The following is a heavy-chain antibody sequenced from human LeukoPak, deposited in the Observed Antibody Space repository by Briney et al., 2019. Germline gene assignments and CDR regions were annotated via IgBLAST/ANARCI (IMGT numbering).Heavy chain of an antibody. J-gene: IGHJ4*02. CDR2: IWYDGSNK. CDR3: AKGEMAATPYYFDY. V-gene: IGHV3-33*06. D-gene: IGHD5-24*01. Sequence: PGRSLRLSCAASGFTFSSYGMHWVRQAPGKGLEWVAVIWYDGSNKYYADSVKGRFTISRDNSKNTLYLQMNSLRAEDTAVYYCAKGEMAATPYYFDYWGQGTLVTVSS. CDR1: GFTFSSYG.